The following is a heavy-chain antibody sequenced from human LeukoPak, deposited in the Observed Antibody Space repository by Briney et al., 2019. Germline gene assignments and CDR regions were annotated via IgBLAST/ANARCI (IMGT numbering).Heavy chain of an antibody. Sequence: GGSLRLSCAASGFTFSTYDMHWVRQPPGKGLEWVSTIGTAGDTYYPGSAKDRSTISRDNAKNSLYLQMDSLRAGDTAVYYCARLVVGEAHDGFDIWGQGTMVTVSS. V-gene: IGHV3-13*04. CDR2: IGTAGDT. CDR3: ARLVVGEAHDGFDI. D-gene: IGHD2-21*01. CDR1: GFTFSTYD. J-gene: IGHJ3*02.